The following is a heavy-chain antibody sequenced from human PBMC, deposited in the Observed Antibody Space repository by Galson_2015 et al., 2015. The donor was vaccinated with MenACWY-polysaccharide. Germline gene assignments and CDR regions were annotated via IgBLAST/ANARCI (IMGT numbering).Heavy chain of an antibody. CDR1: GGNFNSYA. CDR3: FLVGTGGRVY. D-gene: IGHD1-26*01. J-gene: IGHJ4*02. V-gene: IGHV3-23*01. Sequence: SLRLSCAASGGNFNSYAMTWARQAPGKGLEWVSSINANGDNAHYLDSVTGRFFTSRDKSTNTLFLQMNGLTTEDTAVYYCFLVGTGGRVYRGRGVLVTVPS. CDR2: INANGDNA.